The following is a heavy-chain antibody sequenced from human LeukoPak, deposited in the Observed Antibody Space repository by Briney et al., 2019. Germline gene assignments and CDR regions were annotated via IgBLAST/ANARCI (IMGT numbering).Heavy chain of an antibody. CDR1: GFTVSSNY. J-gene: IGHJ4*02. D-gene: IGHD3-22*01. V-gene: IGHV3-66*04. Sequence: PGGSLRLSCAASGFTVSSNYMSWVRQAPGKGLEWVSVIYSGGSTYYADSVKGRFTISRDNSKNTLYLQMNSLKAEDTAVYYCARQERGYYVYWGQGTLVTVSS. CDR2: IYSGGST. CDR3: ARQERGYYVY.